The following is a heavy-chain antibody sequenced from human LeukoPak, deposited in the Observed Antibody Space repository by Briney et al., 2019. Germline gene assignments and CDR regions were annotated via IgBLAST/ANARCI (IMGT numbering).Heavy chain of an antibody. D-gene: IGHD6-19*01. CDR3: ARDEAVAATRYFDY. V-gene: IGHV3-30*04. Sequence: PGGSLRLSCAASGFTFSSYAMHWVRQAPGKGLEWVAVISYDGSNKYYADSVKGRFTISRDNSKNTLYLQMNSLRAEDTAVYYCARDEAVAATRYFDYWGQGTLVTISS. J-gene: IGHJ4*02. CDR2: ISYDGSNK. CDR1: GFTFSSYA.